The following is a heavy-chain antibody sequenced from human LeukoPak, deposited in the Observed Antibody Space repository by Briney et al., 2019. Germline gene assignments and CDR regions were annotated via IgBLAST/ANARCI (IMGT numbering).Heavy chain of an antibody. D-gene: IGHD1-26*01. CDR1: GFTFSSYG. CDR2: IAYDGGNK. CDR3: TTDPSGSYDAFDI. Sequence: GGSLRLSCADSGFTFSSYGMHWVRQAPGKGLEWVAVIAYDGGNKYYADSVKGRFTISRDNSKNTLYLQMNRLKTEDTAVYYCTTDPSGSYDAFDIWGQGTMVTVSS. V-gene: IGHV3-30*03. J-gene: IGHJ3*02.